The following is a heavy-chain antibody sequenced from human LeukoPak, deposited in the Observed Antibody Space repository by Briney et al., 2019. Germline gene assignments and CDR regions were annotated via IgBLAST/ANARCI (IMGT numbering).Heavy chain of an antibody. CDR2: IYHSGST. J-gene: IGHJ5*02. V-gene: IGHV4-4*02. D-gene: IGHD2-15*01. Sequence: SETLSLTCAVSGGSISSSNWWSWVRQPPGKGLEWIGEIYHSGSTNYNPSLKSRVTISVDTSKNQFSLKLSSVTATDTALYFCATSSGGTTVLPSAWGQGTLVTVSS. CDR3: ATSSGGTTVLPSA. CDR1: GGSISSSNW.